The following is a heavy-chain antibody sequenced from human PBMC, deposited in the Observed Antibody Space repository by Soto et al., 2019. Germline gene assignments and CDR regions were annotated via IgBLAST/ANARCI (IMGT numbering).Heavy chain of an antibody. CDR3: ARQSQWLAPPDH. CDR1: GYSFTSYW. CDR2: IDPSDSYT. D-gene: IGHD6-19*01. V-gene: IGHV5-10-1*01. Sequence: XESLKVNCKGSGYSFTSYWISWVRQMPGKGLEWMGRIDPSDSYTNYSPSFQGHVTISADKSISTAYLQWSSLKASDTAMYYCARQSQWLAPPDHWGQGTLVTVSS. J-gene: IGHJ5*02.